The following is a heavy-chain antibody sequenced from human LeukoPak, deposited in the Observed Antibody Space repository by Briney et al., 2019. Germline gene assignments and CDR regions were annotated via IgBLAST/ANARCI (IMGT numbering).Heavy chain of an antibody. J-gene: IGHJ5*02. Sequence: SVKVSCKASGGTFSRYAISWVRQAPGQGLEWMGGIIPIFGTANYAQKFQGRVTITADKSTSTAYMELSSLRSEDTAVYYCARDRYSSGWYNWFDLWGQGTLVTVSS. CDR1: GGTFSRYA. D-gene: IGHD6-19*01. V-gene: IGHV1-69*06. CDR3: ARDRYSSGWYNWFDL. CDR2: IIPIFGTA.